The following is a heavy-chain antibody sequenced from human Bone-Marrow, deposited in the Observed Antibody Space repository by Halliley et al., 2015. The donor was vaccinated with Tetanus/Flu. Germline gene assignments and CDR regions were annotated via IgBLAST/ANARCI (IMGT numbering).Heavy chain of an antibody. CDR2: DGSEK. V-gene: IGHV3-7*03. D-gene: IGHD1-1*01. CDR3: AAVPGGKSGGYCDY. J-gene: IGHJ4*02. Sequence: DGSEKYYVDSVKGRFPLPRDNAKNSVYLQMNSLRAEDTAVYYCAAVPGGKSGGYCDYWGRGTQVPVSS.